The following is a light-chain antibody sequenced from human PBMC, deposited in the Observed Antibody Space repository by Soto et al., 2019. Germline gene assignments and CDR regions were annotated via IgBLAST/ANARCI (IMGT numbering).Light chain of an antibody. CDR1: QSVSGW. Sequence: DIQMTQSPSTLSASVGDRVTLTCRASQSVSGWLAWYQQKPGEAPKLLIYDVSALPRGVPSRFSGSGSGTKFTLTIASLQPDDFATYYCQQYETFSGTFGQGTKVDIK. V-gene: IGKV1-5*01. CDR3: QQYETFSGT. CDR2: DVS. J-gene: IGKJ1*01.